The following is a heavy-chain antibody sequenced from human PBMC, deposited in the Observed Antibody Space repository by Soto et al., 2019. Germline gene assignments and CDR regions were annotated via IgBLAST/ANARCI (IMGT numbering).Heavy chain of an antibody. CDR1: GGSISSYY. V-gene: IGHV4-59*12. CDR2: IYYSGST. J-gene: IGHJ4*02. D-gene: IGHD5-18*01. Sequence: SETRSLTCTVSGGSISSYYWSWIRQPPGKGLEWIGYIYYSGSTNYNPSLKSRVTISVDKSKNQFSLKLNSVTAADTAVYYCARATGMAPFDYWGQGTLVTVSS. CDR3: ARATGMAPFDY.